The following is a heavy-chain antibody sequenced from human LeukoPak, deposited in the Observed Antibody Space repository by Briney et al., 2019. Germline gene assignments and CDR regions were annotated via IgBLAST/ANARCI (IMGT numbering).Heavy chain of an antibody. Sequence: PGGSLRLSCAASGFMFDDYAMHWVRHVPGRGLEWGSLISGDAVSSFYADSVRGRFTISRDNNNNSLSLQMHSLTSEDTAFYYCAREQFSHTSNFFDNWGQGILVTVSS. CDR2: ISGDAVSS. J-gene: IGHJ4*02. V-gene: IGHV3-43*02. D-gene: IGHD5-24*01. CDR3: AREQFSHTSNFFDN. CDR1: GFMFDDYA.